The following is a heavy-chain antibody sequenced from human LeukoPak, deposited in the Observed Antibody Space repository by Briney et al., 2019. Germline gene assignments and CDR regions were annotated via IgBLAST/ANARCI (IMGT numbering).Heavy chain of an antibody. CDR1: GFTFSSYS. CDR3: ARDYYDSSWFDP. Sequence: GSLRLSCAASGFTFSSYSMNWVRQAPGKGLEWVSSISSSGSTIYYADSVKGRFTISRDNAKNSLYLQMNSLRAEDTAVYYCARDYYDSSWFDPWGQGTLVTVSS. V-gene: IGHV3-21*04. D-gene: IGHD3-22*01. J-gene: IGHJ5*02. CDR2: ISSSGSTI.